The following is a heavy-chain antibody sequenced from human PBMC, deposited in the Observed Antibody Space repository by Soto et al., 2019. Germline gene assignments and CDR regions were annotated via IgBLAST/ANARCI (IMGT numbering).Heavy chain of an antibody. Sequence: GESLKISCKGSGYSFTSYWIGWVRQMPGKGLEWMGIIYPGDSDTRYSPSFQGQVTISADKSISTAYLQWSSLKASDTAMYYCARQEVSDFWSGYYTSGYFDYWGQGTLVTVSS. D-gene: IGHD3-3*01. CDR1: GYSFTSYW. V-gene: IGHV5-51*01. J-gene: IGHJ4*02. CDR3: ARQEVSDFWSGYYTSGYFDY. CDR2: IYPGDSDT.